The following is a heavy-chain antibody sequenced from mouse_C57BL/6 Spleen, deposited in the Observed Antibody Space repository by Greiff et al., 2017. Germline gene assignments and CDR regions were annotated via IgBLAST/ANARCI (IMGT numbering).Heavy chain of an antibody. CDR2: INPSTGGT. J-gene: IGHJ2*01. Sequence: EVQLQQSGPELVKPGASVKISCKASGYSFTGYYMNWVKQSPEKSLEWIGEINPSTGGTTYNQKFKAKATLTVDKSSSTAYMQLKSLTSEDSAVYYCASFTAQARGYYFDYWGQGTTLTVSS. CDR1: GYSFTGYY. CDR3: ASFTAQARGYYFDY. D-gene: IGHD3-2*02. V-gene: IGHV1-42*01.